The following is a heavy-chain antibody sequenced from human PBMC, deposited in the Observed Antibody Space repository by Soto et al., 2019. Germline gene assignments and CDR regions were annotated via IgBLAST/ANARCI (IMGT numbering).Heavy chain of an antibody. CDR3: AKGGRQWLVTSDFNY. CDR1: GFTFSDYA. D-gene: IGHD6-19*01. CDR2: VSHDGRNT. J-gene: IGHJ4*02. V-gene: IGHV3-30*18. Sequence: VQLVESGGGVVQPGRSLRLSCAASGFTFSDYAMHWVRQAPGKRLEWVAVVSHDGRNTHYADSVKGRFTIPRDSSKNQVSLELTTLRAEDTAVSYCAKGGRQWLVTSDFNYWGQGALVTVSS.